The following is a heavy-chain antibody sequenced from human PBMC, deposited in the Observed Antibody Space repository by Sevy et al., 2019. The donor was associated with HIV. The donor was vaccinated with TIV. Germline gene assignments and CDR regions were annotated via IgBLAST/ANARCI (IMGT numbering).Heavy chain of an antibody. V-gene: IGHV3-48*03. J-gene: IGHJ3*02. D-gene: IGHD7-27*01. CDR2: ISSSGSTI. CDR1: GFTFSSYE. CDR3: ARLFWAGLNDAFDI. Sequence: GGSLRLSCAASGFTFSSYEMNWVRQAPGKGLEWVSYISSSGSTIYYADSVKGRFTISRDNAKNSLYLQMNSLRAEDTAVYYCARLFWAGLNDAFDIWGQGTMVTVSS.